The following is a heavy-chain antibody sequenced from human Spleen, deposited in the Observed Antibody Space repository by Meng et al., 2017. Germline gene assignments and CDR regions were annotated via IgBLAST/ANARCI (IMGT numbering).Heavy chain of an antibody. V-gene: IGHV3-20*04. CDR1: GFTFDDYG. CDR3: ARDPRWYYDSSGWGVEGYFDY. Sequence: GGSLRLSCAASGFTFDDYGMSWVRQAPGKGLEWVSGINWNGGSTGYADSVKGRFTISRDNAKNSLYLQMNSLRAEDTALYYCARDPRWYYDSSGWGVEGYFDYWGQGTLVTVSS. D-gene: IGHD3-22*01. CDR2: INWNGGST. J-gene: IGHJ4*02.